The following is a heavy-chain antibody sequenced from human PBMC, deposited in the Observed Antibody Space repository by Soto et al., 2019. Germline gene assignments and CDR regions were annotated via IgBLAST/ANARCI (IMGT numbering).Heavy chain of an antibody. CDR1: GFSLTTSGVG. CDR3: AHRVLRTVFGLVTTTAIYFDF. Sequence: QITLNESGPPVVRPTETLTLTCRFSGFSLTTSGVGVAWIRQSPGKAPEWLALIYWDDDKRYSASLKRRLTITKDTSKNQVVLTVSDLDPTDTATYYCAHRVLRTVFGLVTTTAIYFDFWGQGTPVAVSS. V-gene: IGHV2-5*02. D-gene: IGHD3-3*01. J-gene: IGHJ4*02. CDR2: IYWDDDK.